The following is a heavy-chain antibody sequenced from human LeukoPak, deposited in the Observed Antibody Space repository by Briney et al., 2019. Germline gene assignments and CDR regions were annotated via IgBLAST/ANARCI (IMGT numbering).Heavy chain of an antibody. Sequence: GGSLRLSCAASGFTFGSYAMHWVRQAPGKGLEWVAVISYDGSNKYYADSVKGRFTISRDNSKNTLYLQMNSLRAEDTAVYYCARDQFGGQLALLDYWGQGTLVTVSS. CDR2: ISYDGSNK. CDR3: ARDQFGGQLALLDY. CDR1: GFTFGSYA. V-gene: IGHV3-30*01. D-gene: IGHD6-6*01. J-gene: IGHJ4*02.